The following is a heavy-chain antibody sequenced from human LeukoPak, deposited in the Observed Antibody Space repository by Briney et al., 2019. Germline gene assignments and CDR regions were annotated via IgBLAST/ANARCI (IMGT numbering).Heavy chain of an antibody. V-gene: IGHV4-39*01. CDR1: GGSISSSSYY. J-gene: IGHJ4*02. CDR3: ARPIFPPIAGATTDY. D-gene: IGHD1-26*01. CDR2: IYYSGST. Sequence: PSETLSLTCTVSGGSISSSSYYWGWIRQPPGKGLEWIGSIYYSGSTYYNPSLKSRVTISVDTSKNQFSLKLSSVTAADTAVYYCARPIFPPIAGATTDYWGQGTLVTVSS.